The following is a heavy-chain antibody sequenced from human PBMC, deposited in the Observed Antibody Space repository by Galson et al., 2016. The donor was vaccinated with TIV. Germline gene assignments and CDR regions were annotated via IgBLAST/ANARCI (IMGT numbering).Heavy chain of an antibody. V-gene: IGHV3-23*01. CDR1: GFTFNSFA. J-gene: IGHJ4*02. CDR3: AKDASSQVHDSGNFDS. CDR2: ISATGGST. Sequence: SLRLSCAASGFTFNSFAMSWVRQAPGKGLEWVSSISATGGSTYYADSVKGRFTNSRHYSKNTVYLQMNSLRPDDTAIYYCAKDASSQVHDSGNFDSWGQGNLVTVSP. D-gene: IGHD3-10*01.